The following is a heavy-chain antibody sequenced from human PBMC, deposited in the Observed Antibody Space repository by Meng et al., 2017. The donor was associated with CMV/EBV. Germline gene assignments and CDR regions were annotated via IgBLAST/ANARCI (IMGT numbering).Heavy chain of an antibody. CDR2: IRYDGSNK. V-gene: IGHV3-30*02. Sequence: GESLKISCAASGFTFSSYGMHWVRQAPGKGLEWAAFIRYDGSNKYYADSVKGRFTISRDNSKNTLYLQMNSLRAEDTAVYYCAKDRVSQFDYWGQGTLVTVSS. CDR1: GFTFSSYG. CDR3: AKDRVSQFDY. D-gene: IGHD4-11*01. J-gene: IGHJ4*02.